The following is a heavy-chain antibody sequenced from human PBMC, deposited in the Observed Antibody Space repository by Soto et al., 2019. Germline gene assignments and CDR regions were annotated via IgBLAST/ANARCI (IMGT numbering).Heavy chain of an antibody. Sequence: GGSLRLSCEASGFSVSDYTMNWVRQAPGKGLEWVSSISNGIEYIFYADKVKGRFTISRDNARKSLHLQMTSLRVEDTAVYYCAKESGCVNNAYAYEPWGQG. V-gene: IGHV3-21*01. D-gene: IGHD1-20*01. CDR2: ISNGIEYI. CDR3: AKESGCVNNAYAYEP. CDR1: GFSVSDYT. J-gene: IGHJ5*02.